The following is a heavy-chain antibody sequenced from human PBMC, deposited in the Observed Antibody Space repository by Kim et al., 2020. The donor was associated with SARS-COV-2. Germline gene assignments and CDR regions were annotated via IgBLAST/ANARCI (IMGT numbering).Heavy chain of an antibody. CDR2: INAGNGNT. CDR1: GYTFTSYA. J-gene: IGHJ3*02. D-gene: IGHD3-3*01. V-gene: IGHV1-3*01. Sequence: ASVKVSCKASGYTFTSYAMHWVRQAPGQRLEWMGWINAGNGNTKYSQKFQGRITISRDTSANTAYMELSSLRSEDTAVYYCAREGRDYDFWSGPLDIWGQGTMVTVSS. CDR3: AREGRDYDFWSGPLDI.